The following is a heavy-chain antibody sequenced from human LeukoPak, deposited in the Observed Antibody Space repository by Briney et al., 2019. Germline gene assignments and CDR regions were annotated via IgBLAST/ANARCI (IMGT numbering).Heavy chain of an antibody. CDR2: IYYSGST. CDR3: ARSITSSWYGDFQH. Sequence: SETLSLTCTVSGGSMSGYFWSWIRQPPGKGLEWIGYIYYSGSTSYNPSLKSRVTISVDTSKNQFSLKLSSVTAADTAVYYCARSITSSWYGDFQHWGQGTLVTVSS. J-gene: IGHJ1*01. D-gene: IGHD6-13*01. V-gene: IGHV4-59*01. CDR1: GGSMSGYF.